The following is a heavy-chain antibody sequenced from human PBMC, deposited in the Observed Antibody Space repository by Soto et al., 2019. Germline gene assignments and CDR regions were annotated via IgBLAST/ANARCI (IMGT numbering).Heavy chain of an antibody. V-gene: IGHV1-69*13. D-gene: IGHD3-22*01. CDR2: IIPIFGTA. J-gene: IGHJ6*02. CDR3: ARGYYDSSGQGYYYGMDV. CDR1: GGTFSSYA. Sequence: SVKVSCKASGGTFSSYAISWVRQAPGQGLEWMGGIIPIFGTANYAQKFQGRVTITADESTSTAYMELSSLRSEDTAVYYCARGYYDSSGQGYYYGMDVWGQGTTLIVSS.